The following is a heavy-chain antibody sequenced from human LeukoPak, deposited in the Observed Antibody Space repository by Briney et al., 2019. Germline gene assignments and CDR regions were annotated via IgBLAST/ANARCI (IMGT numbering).Heavy chain of an antibody. D-gene: IGHD3/OR15-3a*01. V-gene: IGHV3-21*04. CDR2: ISSSSSYI. CDR1: GFTFKTYT. Sequence: GGSLRLSCAASGFTFKTYTMHWVRQVPGMGLEWVSSISSSSSYIFYADSVKGRFTISRDNSKNTLYLQMNSLRAEDTAVYYCANPGLAPDYWGQGTLVTVSS. J-gene: IGHJ4*02. CDR3: ANPGLAPDY.